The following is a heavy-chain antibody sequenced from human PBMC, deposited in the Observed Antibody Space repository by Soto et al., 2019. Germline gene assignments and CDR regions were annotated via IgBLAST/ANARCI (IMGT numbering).Heavy chain of an antibody. CDR1: RFAFTGSA. CDR3: AADSRLLVGATYLYYYGMAV. CDR2: IVVDSGKT. Sequence: QMQLVQSGPEVKKPGTSVKVSCKASRFAFTGSAMQWVRQARGQRLEWIGWIVVDSGKTNYAQKFQERITITRDMSTSTAYMELSSLTSEDTSVYYCAADSRLLVGATYLYYYGMAVWGQGTTVTVSS. V-gene: IGHV1-58*02. D-gene: IGHD1-26*01. J-gene: IGHJ6*02.